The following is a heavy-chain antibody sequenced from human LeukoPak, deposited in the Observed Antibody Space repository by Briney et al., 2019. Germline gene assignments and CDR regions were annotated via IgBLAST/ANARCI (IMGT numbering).Heavy chain of an antibody. CDR1: GGTISSNNR. V-gene: IGHV4-4*02. CDR3: GSMEVGCYYLDY. CDR2: INHSGST. Sequence: PSETLSLTCAASGGTISSNNRRCVLRAPPGKGLEWIGEINHSGSTNYNPSLKSRVTISVDKSKNQFSLQLSSLTAADTAVYYCGSMEVGCYYLDYWGQGTLVTVSS. D-gene: IGHD1-26*01. J-gene: IGHJ4*02.